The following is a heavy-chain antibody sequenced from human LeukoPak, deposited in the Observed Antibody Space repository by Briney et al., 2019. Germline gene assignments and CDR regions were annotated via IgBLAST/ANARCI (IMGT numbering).Heavy chain of an antibody. D-gene: IGHD6-19*01. J-gene: IGHJ4*02. V-gene: IGHV1-3*01. CDR3: ARGVWSSHNKEYFFDY. Sequence: GASVKVSCKASGFTFSHHAMNWVRQAPGQRLEWMGWINAGNGKTKYSQKFQDRVTITRYTSASTTYMELNSLRSEDTAIYYCARGVWSSHNKEYFFDYWGQGTLVTVSS. CDR2: INAGNGKT. CDR1: GFTFSHHA.